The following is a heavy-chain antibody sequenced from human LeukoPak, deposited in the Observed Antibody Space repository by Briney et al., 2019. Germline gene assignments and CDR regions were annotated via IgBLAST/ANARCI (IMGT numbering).Heavy chain of an antibody. V-gene: IGHV4-59*08. CDR3: ARVSTGYSSSWYNY. CDR2: IYYSGST. CDR1: GGSISNYY. D-gene: IGHD6-13*01. J-gene: IGHJ4*02. Sequence: SETLSLTCTVSGGSISNYYWSWIRQPPGKGLEWIGYIYYSGSTNYNPSLKSRVTISVDTSKNQFSLKLSSVTAADTAVYYCARVSTGYSSSWYNYWGQGTLVTVSS.